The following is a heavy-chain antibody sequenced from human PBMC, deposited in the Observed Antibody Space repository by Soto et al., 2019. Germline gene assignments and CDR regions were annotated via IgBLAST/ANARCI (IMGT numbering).Heavy chain of an antibody. J-gene: IGHJ4*02. D-gene: IGHD3-3*01. Sequence: SETLSLTCTVSGGSISSYYLSWIRQPPGKGLEWIGYIYYSGSTNYNPSLKSRVTISVDTSKNQFSLKLSSVTAADTAVYYCAGAGPVGFGESYLAYGVKRTLVPVSP. CDR1: GGSISSYY. V-gene: IGHV4-59*01. CDR2: IYYSGST. CDR3: AGAGPVGFGESYLAY.